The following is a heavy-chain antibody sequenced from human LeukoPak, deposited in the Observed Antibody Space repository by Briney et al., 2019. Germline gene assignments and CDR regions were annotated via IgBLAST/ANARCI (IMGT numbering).Heavy chain of an antibody. D-gene: IGHD2-2*01. CDR1: GYTFTSYG. V-gene: IGHV1-69*06. CDR2: IIPIFGTA. CDR3: ASKSGGYCSSTSCLTNFDY. Sequence: GASVKVSCKASGYTFTSYGISWVRQAPGQGLEWMGGIIPIFGTANYAQKFQGRVTITADKSTSTAYMELSSLRSEDTAVYYCASKSGGYCSSTSCLTNFDYWGQGTLVTVSS. J-gene: IGHJ4*02.